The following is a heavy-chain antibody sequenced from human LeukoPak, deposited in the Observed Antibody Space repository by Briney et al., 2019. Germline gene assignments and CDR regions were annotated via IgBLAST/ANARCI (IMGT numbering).Heavy chain of an antibody. V-gene: IGHV4-38-2*02. D-gene: IGHD3-10*01. CDR3: ATMMYGSGNYYNSDY. Sequence: PSETLSLTCSVSCYSISRNYHWGWIRQPPGKGLEWIGTIYHSGSTYYSPSLKSRVTISIHTSKNQFSLKLSSVTAADTAVYYCATMMYGSGNYYNSDYWGQGTLVTVSS. CDR1: CYSISRNYH. CDR2: IYHSGST. J-gene: IGHJ4*02.